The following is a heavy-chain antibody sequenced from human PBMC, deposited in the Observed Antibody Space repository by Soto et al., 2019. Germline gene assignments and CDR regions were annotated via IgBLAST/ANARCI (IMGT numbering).Heavy chain of an antibody. V-gene: IGHV4-4*02. CDR2: IYHSGST. J-gene: IGHJ6*02. D-gene: IGHD6-6*01. CDR3: ARWPPSNDIAARPLTYYGMDV. Sequence: PSETLSLTCAVSGGSISSSNWWSWVRQPPGKGLEWIGEIYHSGSTNYNPSLKSRVTISVDKSKNQFSLKLSSVTAADTAVYYCARWPPSNDIAARPLTYYGMDVWGQGTTVTVSS. CDR1: GGSISSSNW.